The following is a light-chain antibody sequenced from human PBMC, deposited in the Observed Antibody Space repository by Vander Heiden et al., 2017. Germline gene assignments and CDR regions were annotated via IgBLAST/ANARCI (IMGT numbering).Light chain of an antibody. J-gene: IGKJ1*01. CDR2: GAS. Sequence: EIVMPQSPATLSASAGERATLSCRARQSVSSNLAWYQQKPGQAPRLLIYGASTRATGIPARFSGSGSGTEFTLTISSLESEDFAVYYCQQYDNWPRTFGQGTKVEIK. CDR1: QSVSSN. CDR3: QQYDNWPRT. V-gene: IGKV3-15*01.